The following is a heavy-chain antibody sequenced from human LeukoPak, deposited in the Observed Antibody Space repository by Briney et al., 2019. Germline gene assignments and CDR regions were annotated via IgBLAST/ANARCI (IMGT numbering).Heavy chain of an antibody. CDR3: ARVSGLYDSSGYFDY. J-gene: IGHJ4*02. D-gene: IGHD3-22*01. CDR1: GYTFTSYG. CDR2: ISAYNGNT. Sequence: ASVKVSCKASGYTFTSYGISWVRQAPGQGLEWMGWISAYNGNTNYAQKLQGRVTMTTDTSTSTAYMELRSLRSDDTAVYYCARVSGLYDSSGYFDYWGQGTLVTVSS. V-gene: IGHV1-18*01.